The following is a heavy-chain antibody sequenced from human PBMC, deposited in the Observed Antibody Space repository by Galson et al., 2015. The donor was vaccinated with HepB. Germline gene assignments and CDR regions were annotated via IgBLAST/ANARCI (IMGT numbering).Heavy chain of an antibody. CDR3: ARVRSPTYSGWLPEGYFDY. Sequence: SLRLSCAASGFTFSSYWMSWVRQAPGKGLEWVANIKQDGSAKYYVDYVKGRFTISRDNAKNSLYMQMNSLRAEDTAVYYCARVRSPTYSGWLPEGYFDYWGQGTLVTVSS. CDR2: IKQDGSAK. V-gene: IGHV3-7*03. CDR1: GFTFSSYW. D-gene: IGHD6-19*01. J-gene: IGHJ4*02.